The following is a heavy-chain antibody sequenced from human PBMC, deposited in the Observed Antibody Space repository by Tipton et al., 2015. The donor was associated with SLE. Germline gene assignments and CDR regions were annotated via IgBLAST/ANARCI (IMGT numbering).Heavy chain of an antibody. J-gene: IGHJ3*02. CDR3: AVFTTLTPDAFDI. Sequence: TLSLTCNVSGDSIGTHYWGWIRQPPGKGLEWIGNIYYSGTTYYSPSLKSRVTMSVDTSKNQFSLKLNSVTATDTAVYYCAVFTTLTPDAFDIWGQGTMVTVSS. D-gene: IGHD4-17*01. CDR1: GDSIGTHY. CDR2: IYYSGTT. V-gene: IGHV4-59*04.